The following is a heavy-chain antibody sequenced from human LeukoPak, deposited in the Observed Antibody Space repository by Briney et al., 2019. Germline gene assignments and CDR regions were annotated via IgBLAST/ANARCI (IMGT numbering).Heavy chain of an antibody. CDR3: ARDIVVVVAAINWFDP. CDR1: GGSISSYY. V-gene: IGHV4-4*07. J-gene: IGHJ5*02. Sequence: PSETLSLTCTVSGGSISSYYWSWIRQPAGKGLEWIGRIYTSGSTNYNPSLKSRVTMSVDTSKNQSSLKLSSVTAADTAVYYCARDIVVVVAAINWFDPWGQGTLVTVSS. D-gene: IGHD2-15*01. CDR2: IYTSGST.